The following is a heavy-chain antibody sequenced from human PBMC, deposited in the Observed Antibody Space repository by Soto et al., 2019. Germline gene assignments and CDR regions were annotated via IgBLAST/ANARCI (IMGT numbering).Heavy chain of an antibody. CDR3: AKGKGIAAADTFDY. V-gene: IGHV3-43*01. J-gene: IGHJ4*02. CDR1: GFTFDDYT. Sequence: VQLVESVGVGVQPGGSLRLSCAASGFTFDDYTMGWVRQPPGKGLQWDSLISWDGGSTYYGDSVKVRFTISRDNSKNSLYLQMNSLRNEDTALYYCAKGKGIAAADTFDYWGEGTLVPVSS. CDR2: ISWDGGST. D-gene: IGHD6-13*01.